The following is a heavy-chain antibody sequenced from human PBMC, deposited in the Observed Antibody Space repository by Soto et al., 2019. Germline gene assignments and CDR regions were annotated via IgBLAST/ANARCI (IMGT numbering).Heavy chain of an antibody. CDR3: ARSAITLFGVVSIPPHYYSEMDV. V-gene: IGHV1-69*01. D-gene: IGHD3-3*01. CDR2: IIPIFGIG. Sequence: QVQLVQSGAEVKKPESSVKVSCKASGGTFNRYAISWVRQAPGQGLEWMGGIIPIFGIGNDAQRFQGRVTITADESTGTAYMELSSLISEDTGLYYCARSAITLFGVVSIPPHYYSEMDVWGQGTTVTVSS. J-gene: IGHJ6*02. CDR1: GGTFNRYA.